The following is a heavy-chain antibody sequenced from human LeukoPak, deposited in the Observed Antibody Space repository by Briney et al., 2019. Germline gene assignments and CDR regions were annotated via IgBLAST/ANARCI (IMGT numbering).Heavy chain of an antibody. CDR3: TRAPYNSKYYITD. CDR1: GDSFSTTSYF. D-gene: IGHD4-11*01. J-gene: IGHJ4*02. Sequence: SETLSLTCIVSGDSFSTTSYFWGWIRQPPGQGLEWIGTFYYTGTTYYNPSLKSRVSISEDTSKNRFSLNLTSLTAADTAIYYCTRAPYNSKYYITDGGRGTLVTVSS. V-gene: IGHV4-39*07. CDR2: FYYTGTT.